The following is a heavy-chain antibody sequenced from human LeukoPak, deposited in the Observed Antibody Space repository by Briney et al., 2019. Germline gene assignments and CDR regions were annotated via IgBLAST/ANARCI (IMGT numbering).Heavy chain of an antibody. CDR1: GNTFTSYY. CDR3: ARAYCSSNTSCARGWYFDL. CDR2: INPSGGST. J-gene: IGHJ2*01. D-gene: IGHD2-2*01. V-gene: IGHV1-46*01. Sequence: ASVKVSCKASGNTFTSYYMHWVRQAPGQGLEWMGIINPSGGSTSYAQKFQGRVTMTRDTSTSTVHMELSSLRSEDTAVYYCARAYCSSNTSCARGWYFDLWGRGTLVTVSS.